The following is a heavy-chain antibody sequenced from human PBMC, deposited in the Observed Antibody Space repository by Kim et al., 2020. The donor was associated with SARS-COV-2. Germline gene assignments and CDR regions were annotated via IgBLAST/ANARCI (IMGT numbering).Heavy chain of an antibody. Sequence: GGSLRLSCAASGFTFSSYGMHWVRQAPGKGLEWVAVIWYDGSNKYYADSVKGRFTISRDNSKNTLYLQMNSLRAEDTAVYYCARGADYGDYYPGFDYWGQGTLVTVSS. J-gene: IGHJ4*02. CDR1: GFTFSSYG. CDR3: ARGADYGDYYPGFDY. V-gene: IGHV3-33*08. D-gene: IGHD4-17*01. CDR2: IWYDGSNK.